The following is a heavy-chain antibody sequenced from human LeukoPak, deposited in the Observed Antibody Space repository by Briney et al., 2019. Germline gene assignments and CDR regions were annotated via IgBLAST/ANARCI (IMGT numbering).Heavy chain of an antibody. V-gene: IGHV1-8*01. CDR2: MNPNSGNT. D-gene: IGHD3-9*01. J-gene: IGHJ4*02. CDR1: GYTFTSYD. CDR3: ARGGLRYFDWTDFGYYFDY. Sequence: GASVKVSCKASGYTFTSYDINWVRQATGQGLERMGWMNPNSGNTGYAQKFQGRVTMTRNTSISTAYMELSSLRSEDTAVYYCARGGLRYFDWTDFGYYFDYWGQGTLVTVSS.